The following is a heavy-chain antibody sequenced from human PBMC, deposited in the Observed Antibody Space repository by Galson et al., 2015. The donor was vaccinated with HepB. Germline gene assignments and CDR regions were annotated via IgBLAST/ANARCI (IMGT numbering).Heavy chain of an antibody. V-gene: IGHV4-59*01. Sequence: TLSLTCTVSGGSISSYYWSWIRQPPGKGLEWIGYIYYSGSTNYNPSLKSRVTISVDTSKNQFSLKLSSVTAADTAVYYCARASGWLKGRPYYFDYWGQGTLVTVSS. CDR3: ARASGWLKGRPYYFDY. CDR2: IYYSGST. CDR1: GGSISSYY. J-gene: IGHJ4*02. D-gene: IGHD6-19*01.